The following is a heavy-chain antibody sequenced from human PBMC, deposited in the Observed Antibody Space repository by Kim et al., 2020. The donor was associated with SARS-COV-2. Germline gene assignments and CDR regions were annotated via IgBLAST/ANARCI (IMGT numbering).Heavy chain of an antibody. Sequence: ASVKVSCKASGYTFTSYAMHWVRQAPGQRLEWMGWINAGNGNTKYSQKFQGRVTITRDTSASTAYMELSSLRSEDTAVYYCARAGRGLRENWFDPWGQGTLVTVSS. J-gene: IGHJ5*02. V-gene: IGHV1-3*01. CDR2: INAGNGNT. CDR3: ARAGRGLRENWFDP. CDR1: GYTFTSYA. D-gene: IGHD3-10*01.